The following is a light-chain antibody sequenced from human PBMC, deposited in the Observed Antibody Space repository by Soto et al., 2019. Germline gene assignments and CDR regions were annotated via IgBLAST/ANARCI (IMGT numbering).Light chain of an antibody. CDR3: QSYDSSLSGHV. Sequence: QLVLTQPPSVSGAPGQRVTISCTGSSSNIGAGYDVQWYQQLPGTAPKLLIYGDSNRPSGVPDRFSGSKSGTSASLAITGLQAEDEADYYCQSYDSSLSGHVFGTGTKLTVL. J-gene: IGLJ1*01. CDR2: GDS. CDR1: SSNIGAGYD. V-gene: IGLV1-40*01.